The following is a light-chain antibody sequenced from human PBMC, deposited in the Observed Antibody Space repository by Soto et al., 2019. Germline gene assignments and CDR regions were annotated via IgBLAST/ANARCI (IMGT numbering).Light chain of an antibody. V-gene: IGLV1-51*01. Sequence: SVLTQPPSVSAASGQKVTISCSGSSSNIGDNYISWYQQLPGTAPKVLIYDNSKRPSGIPDRFSASKSGTSATLVITGLQAGDEADYYCETWDSSLSVVLFGGGTKLTVL. J-gene: IGLJ2*01. CDR3: ETWDSSLSVVL. CDR1: SSNIGDNY. CDR2: DNS.